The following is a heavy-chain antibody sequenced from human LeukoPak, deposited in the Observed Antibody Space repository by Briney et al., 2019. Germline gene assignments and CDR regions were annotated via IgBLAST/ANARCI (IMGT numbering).Heavy chain of an antibody. Sequence: GGSLRLSCAASGFTFSDYYMSWIRQAPGKGLEWVSYISSSSSYTNYADSVKGRFTISRDNAKNSLYLQMNSLRAEDTAVYYCATRVKAAAGPSEPCGQGTLVTVSS. J-gene: IGHJ5*02. CDR1: GFTFSDYY. D-gene: IGHD6-13*01. CDR2: ISSSSSYT. CDR3: ATRVKAAAGPSEP. V-gene: IGHV3-11*03.